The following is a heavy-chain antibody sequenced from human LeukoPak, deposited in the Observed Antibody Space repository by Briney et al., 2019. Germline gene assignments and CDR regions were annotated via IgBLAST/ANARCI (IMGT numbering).Heavy chain of an antibody. V-gene: IGHV4-59*01. J-gene: IGHJ5*02. CDR3: VRDIGLGGKGFDP. Sequence: SETLSLTCTVSGDSITSYYWSWVRQPPGKGLEWIGYIYYTGSTNYNPSLKSRVTMSVDTSKNQFSLKLTSVTAADTAFYYCVRDIGLGGKGFDPWGQGTLVAVSS. D-gene: IGHD3-16*01. CDR1: GDSITSYY. CDR2: IYYTGST.